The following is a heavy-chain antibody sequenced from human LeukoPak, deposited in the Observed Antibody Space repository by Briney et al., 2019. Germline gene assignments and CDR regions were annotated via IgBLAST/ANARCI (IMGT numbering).Heavy chain of an antibody. V-gene: IGHV4-59*01. CDR1: GGSISSYY. CDR2: IYYSGST. J-gene: IGHJ4*02. CDR3: ASREAGSGSYYFDY. Sequence: SETLSLTCTVSGGSISSYYWSWIRQPPGKGLEWIGYIYYSGSTNYNPSLKSRVTISVDTSKNQFSLKLSSVTAADTAVYYCASREAGSGSYYFDYWGQGTLVTVSS. D-gene: IGHD1-26*01.